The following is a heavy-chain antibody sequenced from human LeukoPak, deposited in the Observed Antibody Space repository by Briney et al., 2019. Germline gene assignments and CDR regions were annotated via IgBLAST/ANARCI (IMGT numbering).Heavy chain of an antibody. CDR1: GFTFSSYA. V-gene: IGHV3-23*01. Sequence: GGSLRLSCAASGFTFSSYAMSWVRQAPGKGLEWVSAISGSGGSTYYADSVKGRFTISRDNSKNTLYLQMNSLRAEDTAVYYCARVYCSGGSCYSGMDYWGQGTLVTVSS. CDR2: ISGSGGST. CDR3: ARVYCSGGSCYSGMDY. D-gene: IGHD2-15*01. J-gene: IGHJ4*02.